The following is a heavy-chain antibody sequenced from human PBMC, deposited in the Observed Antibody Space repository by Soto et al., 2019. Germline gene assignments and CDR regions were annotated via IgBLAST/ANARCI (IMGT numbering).Heavy chain of an antibody. J-gene: IGHJ6*03. CDR1: GGSFSGYY. CDR2: INHSGST. CDR3: ARVPSTVTTGRRDDYYYYMDV. Sequence: QVQLQQWGAGLLKPSETLSLTCAVYGGSFSGYYWSWIRQPPGKGLEWIGEINHSGSTNYNPSLTSRVTISVDTYKNQFSLKLSSVTAADTAVYYCARVPSTVTTGRRDDYYYYMDVWGKGTTVTVSS. V-gene: IGHV4-34*01. D-gene: IGHD4-17*01.